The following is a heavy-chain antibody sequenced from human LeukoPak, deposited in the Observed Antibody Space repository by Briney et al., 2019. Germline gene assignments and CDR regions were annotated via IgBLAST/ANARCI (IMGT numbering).Heavy chain of an antibody. CDR1: GFSFSNYG. V-gene: IGHV3-33*01. D-gene: IGHD4-11*01. Sequence: GSLRLSCAASGFSFSNYGLHWVRPAPGKGLEWVAVMWSDGTNKYYADSVKGRFTISRDNSKNTLYPQMNSLRAEDTALYFCAREGLTTTPNNAFDIWGQGTMVTVSS. CDR3: AREGLTTTPNNAFDI. CDR2: MWSDGTNK. J-gene: IGHJ3*02.